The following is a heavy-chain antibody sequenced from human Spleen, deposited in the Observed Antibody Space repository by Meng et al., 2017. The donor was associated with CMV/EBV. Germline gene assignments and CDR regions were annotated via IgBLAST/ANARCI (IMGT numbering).Heavy chain of an antibody. V-gene: IGHV3-23*05. Sequence: GGSLRLSCAASGFTFSSSAMSWVRQAPGKGLEWVSVIYSTGSSTYYADSVKCRFTISRANSKNTLYLQMNFLTPEDTAVYYCAKNAGVNYDFWSGLRFQHWGPGTLVTVSS. D-gene: IGHD3-3*01. CDR3: AKNAGVNYDFWSGLRFQH. CDR2: IYSTGSST. CDR1: GFTFSSSA. J-gene: IGHJ1*01.